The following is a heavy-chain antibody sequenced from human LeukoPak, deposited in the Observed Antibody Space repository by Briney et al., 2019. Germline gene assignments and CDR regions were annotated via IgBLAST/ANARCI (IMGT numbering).Heavy chain of an antibody. V-gene: IGHV4-31*03. D-gene: IGHD3-3*01. Sequence: SETLSLTCTVSGSSVSSGEYYWSWVRQHPGKGLEWIGYVYYSGSSYYIPSLESRVTMSVEVSKNQFSLELRSVTAADTAVYYCARVKVLRFLEWFLDFWGQGALVTVFS. CDR3: ARVKVLRFLEWFLDF. CDR2: VYYSGSS. J-gene: IGHJ4*02. CDR1: GSSVSSGEYY.